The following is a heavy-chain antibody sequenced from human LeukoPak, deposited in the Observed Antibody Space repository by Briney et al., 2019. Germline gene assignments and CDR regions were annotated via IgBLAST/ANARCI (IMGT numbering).Heavy chain of an antibody. CDR3: ARGVPPSTPYYCDY. CDR1: GGSISSYY. D-gene: IGHD3-3*01. CDR2: IYTSGST. J-gene: IGHJ4*02. V-gene: IGHV4-4*07. Sequence: SETLSLTCTVSGGSISSYYWSWIRQPAGKGLEWIGCIYTSGSTNYNPSLKSRVTMSVDTSKNQFSLKLSSVTAADTAVYYCARGVPPSTPYYCDYWGQGTLVTVSS.